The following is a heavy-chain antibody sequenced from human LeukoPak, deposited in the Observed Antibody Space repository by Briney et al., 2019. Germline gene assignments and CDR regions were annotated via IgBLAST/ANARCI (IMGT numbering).Heavy chain of an antibody. J-gene: IGHJ4*02. D-gene: IGHD6-19*01. CDR2: TKGDGRTT. CDR3: AKDIGTGWSFDY. V-gene: IGHV3-43*02. CDR1: GFTFHDYA. Sequence: GGSLRLSCAASGFTFHDYAIHWVRQSPGRGLEWVSLTKGDGRTTYADSVKGRFTISRDNSKNSLYLQMNSLRSEDTALYYCAKDIGTGWSFDYWGQGILVTVPS.